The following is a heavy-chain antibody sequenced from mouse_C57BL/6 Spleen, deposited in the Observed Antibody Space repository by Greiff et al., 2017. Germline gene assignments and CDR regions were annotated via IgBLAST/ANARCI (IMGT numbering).Heavy chain of an antibody. CDR3: ARSASQVYFGC. V-gene: IGHV1-50*01. CDR1: GYTFTSYW. Sequence: VQLQQPGAELVKPGASVKLSCKASGYTFTSYWMQWVKQRPGQGLEWIGEIDPSGSYTNYNEKVKGKATLTVDTSSSTAYMQPSSLTSEDSAVYYCARSASQVYFGCWGTGATLTVAS. J-gene: IGHJ2*01. CDR2: IDPSGSYT. D-gene: IGHD3-2*02.